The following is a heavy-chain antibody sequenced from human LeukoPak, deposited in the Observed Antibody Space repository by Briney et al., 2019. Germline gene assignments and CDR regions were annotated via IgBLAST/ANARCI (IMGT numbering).Heavy chain of an antibody. J-gene: IGHJ3*02. Sequence: GGSLRLSCAASGFAFSSYSMNWVRQAPGKGLEWVSYISSSGSTIYYADSVKGRFTISRDNAKNSLYLQMNSLRAEDTAVYYCARDTSGYSGYDAFDIWGQGTMDAVSS. D-gene: IGHD5-12*01. CDR3: ARDTSGYSGYDAFDI. V-gene: IGHV3-48*04. CDR2: ISSSGSTI. CDR1: GFAFSSYS.